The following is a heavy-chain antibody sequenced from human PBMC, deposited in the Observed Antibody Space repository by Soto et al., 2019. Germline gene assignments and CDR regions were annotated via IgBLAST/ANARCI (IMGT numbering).Heavy chain of an antibody. Sequence: QVQLQESGPGLVKPSGTLSLTCAVSGGSISSSNWWSWVRQPPGKGLEWIGEIYHSGSTNYNPSLKSRVTISVDTSKNQFSLKLSSVTAADTAVYYCARGGTYYYDSSGYYYFDYWGQGTLVTVSS. CDR1: GGSISSSNW. V-gene: IGHV4-4*02. J-gene: IGHJ4*02. CDR2: IYHSGST. D-gene: IGHD3-22*01. CDR3: ARGGTYYYDSSGYYYFDY.